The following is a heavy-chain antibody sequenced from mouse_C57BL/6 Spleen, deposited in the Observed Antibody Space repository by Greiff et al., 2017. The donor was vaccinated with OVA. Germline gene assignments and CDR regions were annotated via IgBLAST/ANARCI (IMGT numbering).Heavy chain of an antibody. V-gene: IGHV1-82*01. Sequence: QVQLKESGPELVKPGASVKISCKASGYAFSSSWMNWVKQRPGQGLEWIGRIYPGDGDTNYNGKFKGKATLTADKSSSTAYMQLSSLTSADSAVYFCARSPVSTAVVGYYDAMDYWGQGTSVTVSS. J-gene: IGHJ4*01. CDR1: GYAFSSSW. D-gene: IGHD1-1*01. CDR2: IYPGDGDT. CDR3: ARSPVSTAVVGYYDAMDY.